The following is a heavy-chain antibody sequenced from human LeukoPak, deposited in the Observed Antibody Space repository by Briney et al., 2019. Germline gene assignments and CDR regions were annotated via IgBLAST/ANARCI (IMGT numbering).Heavy chain of an antibody. Sequence: GGSLRLSCAASGFTFSSYAMSWVRQAPGKGLEWVSAIGGSGGSTYYADSVKGRFTISRDNSKNTLYLQMNSLRAEDTAVYYCAKDPSYSSSWWFDYWGQGTLVTVSS. J-gene: IGHJ4*02. D-gene: IGHD6-13*01. CDR2: IGGSGGST. V-gene: IGHV3-23*01. CDR1: GFTFSSYA. CDR3: AKDPSYSSSWWFDY.